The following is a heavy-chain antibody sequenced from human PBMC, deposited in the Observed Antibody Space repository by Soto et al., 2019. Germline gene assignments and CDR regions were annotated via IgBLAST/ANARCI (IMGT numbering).Heavy chain of an antibody. J-gene: IGHJ6*02. CDR1: GYTFNCRC. CDR2: ISAYNGNT. CDR3: ARGDSSGWYSGMDV. V-gene: IGHV1-18*01. D-gene: IGHD6-19*01. Sequence: APVKVTCKASGYTFNCRCSRWVHQAPGQGLEWMGWISAYNGNTNYAQKLQGRVAMTTDTSTSTAYMELRSLRSDDTAVYYCARGDSSGWYSGMDVWGQGTTVTSP.